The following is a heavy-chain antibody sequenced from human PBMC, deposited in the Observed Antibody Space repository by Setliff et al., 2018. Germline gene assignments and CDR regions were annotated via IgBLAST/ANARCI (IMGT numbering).Heavy chain of an antibody. Sequence: GASVKVSCKASGYTFTTYAISWVRQAPGQGLEWMGWISTSNGNTNYAQNLQGRVTMTTDTSTSTAYMELRSLRSDDTAVYYCARDEDRDEMEIQGYWGQGTRVTV. D-gene: IGHD1-7*01. V-gene: IGHV1-18*01. CDR1: GYTFTTYA. CDR2: ISTSNGNT. CDR3: ARDEDRDEMEIQGY. J-gene: IGHJ4*02.